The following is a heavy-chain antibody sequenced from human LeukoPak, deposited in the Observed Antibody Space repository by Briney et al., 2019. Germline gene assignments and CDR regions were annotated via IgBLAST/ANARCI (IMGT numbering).Heavy chain of an antibody. CDR2: IWNDASNK. J-gene: IGHJ4*02. Sequence: PGGSVRLSCAASGFTFSNYGMHWVRQAPGKGLEWVAVIWNDASNKYYADSVKGRFTISRDNSKYTLYLQMNSLRAEDTAVYYCARDRYGANSPFDYWGQGTLVTVSS. D-gene: IGHD4-23*01. V-gene: IGHV3-33*01. CDR3: ARDRYGANSPFDY. CDR1: GFTFSNYG.